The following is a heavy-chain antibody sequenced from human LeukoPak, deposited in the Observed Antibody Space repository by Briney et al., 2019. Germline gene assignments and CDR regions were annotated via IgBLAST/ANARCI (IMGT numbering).Heavy chain of an antibody. D-gene: IGHD5-24*01. J-gene: IGHJ2*01. CDR1: GFTFSNYA. CDR2: IYYSGST. V-gene: IGHV4-59*01. Sequence: GSLRLSCAASGFTFSNYAMSWIRQPPGKGLEWIGYIYYSGSTNYNPSLKSRVTISVDTSKNQFSLKLSSVTAADTAVYYCASSDGSGWYFDLWGRGTLVTVSS. CDR3: ASSDGSGWYFDL.